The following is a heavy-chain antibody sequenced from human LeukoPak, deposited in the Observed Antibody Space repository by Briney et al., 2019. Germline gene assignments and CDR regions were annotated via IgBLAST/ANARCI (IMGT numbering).Heavy chain of an antibody. D-gene: IGHD2-2*02. CDR3: ARFSSGCDTSSCYMNY. J-gene: IGHJ4*02. CDR2: IYYSGAT. Sequence: SSETLALTCIVSGGSLSGHYWSWIRQPPGKELELIGHIYYSGATYYSPSLKSRVTISLDTSRNQFSLKLTSVTAADTAVYYCARFSSGCDTSSCYMNYWGQGTLVTVS. CDR1: GGSLSGHY. V-gene: IGHV4-59*11.